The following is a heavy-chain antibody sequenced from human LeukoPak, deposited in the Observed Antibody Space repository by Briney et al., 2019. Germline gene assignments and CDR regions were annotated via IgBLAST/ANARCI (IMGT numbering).Heavy chain of an antibody. D-gene: IGHD5-12*01. V-gene: IGHV1-2*06. J-gene: IGHJ5*02. CDR2: INPDSGAT. CDR3: TREARAGNWFDH. Sequence: ASVEVSCKASGYTFTDYYIHWVRQAPGQGLEWMGRINPDSGATNYAQKFQGRVTMTRDTSINTLYMELSRLRSDDTAVFYCTREARAGNWFDHWGQGTLVTVSS. CDR1: GYTFTDYY.